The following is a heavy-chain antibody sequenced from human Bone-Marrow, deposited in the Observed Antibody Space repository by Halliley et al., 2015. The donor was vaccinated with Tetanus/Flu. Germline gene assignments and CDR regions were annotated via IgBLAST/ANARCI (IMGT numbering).Heavy chain of an antibody. CDR3: ARSTTVVNGIDY. CDR2: ISRTGSP. V-gene: IGHV4-34*01. D-gene: IGHD4-17*01. Sequence: LEWIGKISRTGSPTYTPSLKIRVPISIATSQNHFSLRLPSVTAADTAVYYCARSTTVVNGIDYWGQGTLVAVSS. J-gene: IGHJ4*02.